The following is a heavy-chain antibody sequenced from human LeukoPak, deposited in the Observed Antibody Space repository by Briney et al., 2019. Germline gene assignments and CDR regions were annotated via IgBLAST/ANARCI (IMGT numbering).Heavy chain of an antibody. Sequence: GGSLRLSCAASGFTFSSYAMHWVRQAPGKGLEWVAVISYDGSNKYYADSVKGRFTISRDNSKNTLYLQMNSLRAEDTAVYYCARVYGSGSSRYAFDIWGQGTMVTVSS. CDR3: ARVYGSGSSRYAFDI. CDR2: ISYDGSNK. V-gene: IGHV3-30-3*01. CDR1: GFTFSSYA. D-gene: IGHD3-10*01. J-gene: IGHJ3*02.